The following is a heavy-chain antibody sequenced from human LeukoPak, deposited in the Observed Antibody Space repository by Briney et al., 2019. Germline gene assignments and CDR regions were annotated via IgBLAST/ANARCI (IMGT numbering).Heavy chain of an antibody. J-gene: IGHJ4*02. CDR3: AKDSSIHLNYDFWSGYSRFGY. D-gene: IGHD3-3*01. V-gene: IGHV3-23*01. CDR1: GFTFSSYA. Sequence: GGSLRLSCAASGFTFSSYAMSWVRQAPGKGLEWVSAISGSGGSTYYADFVKGRFTISRDNSKNTLYLQMNSLRAEDTAVYYCAKDSSIHLNYDFWSGYSRFGYWGQGTLVTVSS. CDR2: ISGSGGST.